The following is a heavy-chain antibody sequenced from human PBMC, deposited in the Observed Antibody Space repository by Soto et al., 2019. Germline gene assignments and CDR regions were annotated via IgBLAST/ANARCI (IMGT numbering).Heavy chain of an antibody. V-gene: IGHV4-59*08. CDR1: GGSISSYY. D-gene: IGHD3-22*01. Sequence: PSETLSLTCTVSGGSISSYYWSWIRQPPGKGLDWIGYIYYSGSTNYNPSLKSRVTISVDTSKNQFSLKLSSVTAADTAVYYCARHEVGTYYYDSSGVNYFDYWGQGTLVTVSS. J-gene: IGHJ4*02. CDR3: ARHEVGTYYYDSSGVNYFDY. CDR2: IYYSGST.